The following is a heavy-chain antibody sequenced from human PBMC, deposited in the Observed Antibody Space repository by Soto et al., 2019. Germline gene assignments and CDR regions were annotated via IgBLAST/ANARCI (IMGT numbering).Heavy chain of an antibody. Sequence: ASVKVSCKAYGYTFTSYGISWVRQAPGQGLERMGWISAYNGNTNYAQNLQGRVTMTTDTSTSTAYMELRSLRSDDTAVYYCARAVRDYDFWSGYYTGLISHVDYWGQGTLVTVSS. CDR1: GYTFTSYG. J-gene: IGHJ4*02. CDR2: ISAYNGNT. V-gene: IGHV1-18*01. CDR3: ARAVRDYDFWSGYYTGLISHVDY. D-gene: IGHD3-3*01.